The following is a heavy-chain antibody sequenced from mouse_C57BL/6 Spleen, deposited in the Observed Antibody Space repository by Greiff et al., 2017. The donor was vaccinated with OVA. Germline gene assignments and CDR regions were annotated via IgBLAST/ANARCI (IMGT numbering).Heavy chain of an antibody. J-gene: IGHJ3*01. D-gene: IGHD2-2*01. Sequence: VQLQQPGAELVKPGASVKMSCKASGYTFTSYWITWVKQRPGQGLEWIGDIYPGSGSTNYNEKFKSKATLTVDTSSSTAYMQLSSLTSEDSAVYYCARGGIYYGYDRGFAYWGQGTLVTVSA. CDR2: IYPGSGST. CDR1: GYTFTSYW. V-gene: IGHV1-55*01. CDR3: ARGGIYYGYDRGFAY.